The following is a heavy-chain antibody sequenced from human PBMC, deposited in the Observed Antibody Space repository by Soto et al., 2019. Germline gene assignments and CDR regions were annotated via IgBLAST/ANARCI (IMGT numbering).Heavy chain of an antibody. CDR2: MSGSGSSI. D-gene: IGHD1-20*01. J-gene: IGHJ6*02. CDR3: ARDNWNGAYYGLDV. V-gene: IGHV3-23*01. Sequence: EAQLLESGGGLVQPGESLTLSCVASHFAFNIDAMTWVRQAPGKGLEWVSSMSGSGSSIYYADSVKGRFTITRYKSIKALYLQMNRLRADDTPVYWCARDNWNGAYYGLDVWGQGTTVTVS. CDR1: HFAFNIDA.